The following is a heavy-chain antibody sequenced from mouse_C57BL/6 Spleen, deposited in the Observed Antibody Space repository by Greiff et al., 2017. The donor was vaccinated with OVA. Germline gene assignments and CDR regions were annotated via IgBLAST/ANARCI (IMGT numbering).Heavy chain of an antibody. D-gene: IGHD3-3*01. Sequence: EVQLVESGGDLVKHGGSLKLSCAASGFTFSSYGMSWVRQTPDKRLEWVATISSGGSYTYYPDSVKGRFTISRDNAKNTLDLQMSSLKSEDTAMYYCARSRDRFDYWGQGTTLTVSS. CDR3: ARSRDRFDY. V-gene: IGHV5-6*01. J-gene: IGHJ2*01. CDR1: GFTFSSYG. CDR2: ISSGGSYT.